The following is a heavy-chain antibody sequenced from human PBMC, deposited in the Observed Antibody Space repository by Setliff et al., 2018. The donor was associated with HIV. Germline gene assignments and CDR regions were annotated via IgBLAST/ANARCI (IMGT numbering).Heavy chain of an antibody. V-gene: IGHV4-59*08. J-gene: IGHJ3*02. CDR2: FHHSGST. Sequence: SETLSLTCSVSGDSIGTYYWGWIRQPPGKGLEWIGGFHHSGSTHYNPSLKSRVTLSGQTSNNQFSLQLTSVTAADTAVYYCARQGAGYYYDSSEYYTGNGFDMWGQGTMVTVSS. CDR1: GDSIGTYY. D-gene: IGHD3-22*01. CDR3: ARQGAGYYYDSSEYYTGNGFDM.